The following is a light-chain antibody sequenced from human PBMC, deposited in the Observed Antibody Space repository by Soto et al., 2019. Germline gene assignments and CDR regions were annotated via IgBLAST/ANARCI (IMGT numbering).Light chain of an antibody. Sequence: EIVLTQSPGTLSLSPGERATLSCRASQSVSSSYLACYQQKPGQAPRLLIYGASSRATGIPDRFSGSGSATDFTLTISRLEPEDFAVYYCQQYRSSPPITFGQGTRLEIK. V-gene: IGKV3-20*01. CDR3: QQYRSSPPIT. J-gene: IGKJ5*01. CDR1: QSVSSSY. CDR2: GAS.